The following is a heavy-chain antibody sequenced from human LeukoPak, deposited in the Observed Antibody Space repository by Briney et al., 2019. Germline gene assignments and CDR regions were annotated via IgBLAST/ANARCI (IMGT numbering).Heavy chain of an antibody. J-gene: IGHJ5*02. Sequence: ASVKVSCKASGYTFTGYYMHWVRQAPGQGPEWMGWINPNNGNTNYAQKLQGRVTMTTDTSTSTAYMELRSLRSDDTAVYYCAVYGSGSYYNTDNWFDPWGQGTLVTVSS. V-gene: IGHV1-18*04. D-gene: IGHD3-10*01. CDR3: AVYGSGSYYNTDNWFDP. CDR2: INPNNGNT. CDR1: GYTFTGYY.